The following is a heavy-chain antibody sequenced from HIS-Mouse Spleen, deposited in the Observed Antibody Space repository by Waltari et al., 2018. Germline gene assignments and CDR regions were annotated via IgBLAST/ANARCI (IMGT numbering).Heavy chain of an antibody. CDR2: IDWEDDK. D-gene: IGHD6-19*01. V-gene: IGHV2-70*15. J-gene: IGHJ4*02. CDR1: GFSLSTSGMC. Sequence: QVTLRESGPALVKPTQTLTLTCTFSGFSLSTSGMCVSWIRQPPGKALEWLARIDWEDDKYSSTTTETRLTISRDTSKNQVVLTMTNMDPLDTATYYCARIAEGYTSGWYAFDYWGQGTLVTVSS. CDR3: ARIAEGYTSGWYAFDY.